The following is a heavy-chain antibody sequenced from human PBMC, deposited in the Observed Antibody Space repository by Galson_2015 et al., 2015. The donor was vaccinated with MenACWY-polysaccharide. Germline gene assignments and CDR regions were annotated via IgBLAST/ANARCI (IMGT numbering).Heavy chain of an antibody. V-gene: IGHV3-7*01. CDR2: INKDGREK. CDR3: TRRLVRGVIIRDFDS. J-gene: IGHJ4*02. D-gene: IGHD3-10*01. Sequence: SLRLSCAAYGFTFSGHWMSWVRQAPGKGLEWVANINKDGREKNYVDSVKGRFTISRDNAKNSLYLQMNSLRAEDTAVYYCTRRLVRGVIIRDFDSWGQGTLVTVSS. CDR1: GFTFSGHW.